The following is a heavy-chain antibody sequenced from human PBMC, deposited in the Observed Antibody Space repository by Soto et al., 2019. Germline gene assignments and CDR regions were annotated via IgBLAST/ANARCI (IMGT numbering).Heavy chain of an antibody. D-gene: IGHD4-17*01. CDR2: IIPIFGIA. CDR3: ARALTYGDYVDAFDI. J-gene: IGHJ3*02. V-gene: IGHV1-69*02. CDR1: RDTFSSYT. Sequence: QVQLVQSGAEVKKPGSSVKVSCKASRDTFSSYTINWVRQAPGQGLEWMGRIIPIFGIANYAQKFQGRVTITADKSTSTAYMELSSLRSEDTAVYYCARALTYGDYVDAFDIWGQGTMVTVSS.